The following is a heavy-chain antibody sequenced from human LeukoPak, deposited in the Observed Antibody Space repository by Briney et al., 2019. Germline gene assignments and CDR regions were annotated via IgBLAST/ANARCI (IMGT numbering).Heavy chain of an antibody. CDR1: GGSISSYY. D-gene: IGHD2-2*01. V-gene: IGHV4-59*01. Sequence: PSETLSLTCTVSGGSISSYYWSWIRQPPGKGLEWLGYIYYSGSTNYNPSLKSRVTISVDTSKNQFSLKLSSVTAADTAVYYCARGVGVVVPAPYYGMDVWGQGTTVTVSS. J-gene: IGHJ6*02. CDR3: ARGVGVVVPAPYYGMDV. CDR2: IYYSGST.